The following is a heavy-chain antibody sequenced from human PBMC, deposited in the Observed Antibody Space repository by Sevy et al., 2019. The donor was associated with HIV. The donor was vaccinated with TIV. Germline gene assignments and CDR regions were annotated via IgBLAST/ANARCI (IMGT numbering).Heavy chain of an antibody. CDR1: EFMFSTYA. J-gene: IGHJ4*02. Sequence: GGSLRLSCAASEFMFSTYAMHWDRQAPGKGLEWVAVISYDGSRHYYGESVKGRFTISRDNSKNTLFLQMNSLRLEDTAFYYCARDAGYSTDWYPSDYWGQGTLVTVSS. V-gene: IGHV3-30-3*01. D-gene: IGHD6-19*01. CDR2: ISYDGSRH. CDR3: ARDAGYSTDWYPSDY.